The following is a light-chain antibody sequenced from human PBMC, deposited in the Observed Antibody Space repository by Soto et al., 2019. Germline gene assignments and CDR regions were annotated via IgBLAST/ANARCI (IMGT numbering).Light chain of an antibody. CDR1: QSISSY. Sequence: IQLTQPPSSLSASLGYIFTITFRASQSISSYLNWYQQKPGKAPKLLIYAASSLQSGVPSRFSGSGSGTDFTLTISSLQPEDFATYYCQQSYSFPITFGQGTRLEI. V-gene: IGKV1-39*01. J-gene: IGKJ5*01. CDR3: QQSYSFPIT. CDR2: AAS.